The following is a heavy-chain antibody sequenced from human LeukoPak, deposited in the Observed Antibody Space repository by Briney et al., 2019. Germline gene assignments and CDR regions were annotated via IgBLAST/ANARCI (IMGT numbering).Heavy chain of an antibody. D-gene: IGHD5-18*01. J-gene: IGHJ4*02. CDR2: ISSSSYI. Sequence: GGSLRLSCAASGFTFSSYSMNWVRQAPGKGLEWVSSISSSSYIYYADPVKGRFTISRDNAKNSLYLQMNSLRAEDTAVYYCARDPVGTRVGTAMVSSDYWGQGTLVTVSS. CDR1: GFTFSSYS. CDR3: ARDPVGTRVGTAMVSSDY. V-gene: IGHV3-21*01.